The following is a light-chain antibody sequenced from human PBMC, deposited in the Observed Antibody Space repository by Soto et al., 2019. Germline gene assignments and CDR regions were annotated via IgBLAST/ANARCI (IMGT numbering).Light chain of an antibody. Sequence: MTQSPSTLSASAGDTVTLYRRASQSVSGRLAWYQQKPGEAPSLLIYDTFSLESGVPSRFSGSGSGTEFTLTIGSLQSDDLAAYYCQQYSSYPLTFGQGTKVDIK. J-gene: IGKJ1*01. V-gene: IGKV1-5*01. CDR2: DTF. CDR3: QQYSSYPLT. CDR1: QSVSGR.